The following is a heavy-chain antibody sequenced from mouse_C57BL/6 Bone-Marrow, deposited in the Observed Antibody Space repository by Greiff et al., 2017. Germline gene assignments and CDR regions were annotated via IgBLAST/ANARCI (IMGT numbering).Heavy chain of an antibody. J-gene: IGHJ3*01. Sequence: EVQRVESGGGLVKPGGSLKLSCAASGFTFSSYAMSWVRQTPVKRLEWVAIISDCGSYTYYPDNVKGRFTISRDKAMNNLYLQRSHLKSDDTAIYYCARDRVVEYPFAYWGQGTLVTVSA. CDR3: ARDRVVEYPFAY. V-gene: IGHV5-4*01. CDR1: GFTFSSYA. CDR2: ISDCGSYT. D-gene: IGHD1-1*01.